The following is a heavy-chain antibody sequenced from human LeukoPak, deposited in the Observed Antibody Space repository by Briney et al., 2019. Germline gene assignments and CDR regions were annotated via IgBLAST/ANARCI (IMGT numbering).Heavy chain of an antibody. CDR1: GFTFSSYS. D-gene: IGHD4/OR15-4a*01. Sequence: PGGSLRLSCAASGFTFSSYSMNWVRQAPGKGLEWVSSISSSSSYIYYADSVKGRFTISRDNAKNSLYLQMNSLRAEDTAVYYCARFAKDNYYYYGMDVWGQGTTVTVSS. V-gene: IGHV3-21*01. CDR2: ISSSSSYI. J-gene: IGHJ6*02. CDR3: ARFAKDNYYYYGMDV.